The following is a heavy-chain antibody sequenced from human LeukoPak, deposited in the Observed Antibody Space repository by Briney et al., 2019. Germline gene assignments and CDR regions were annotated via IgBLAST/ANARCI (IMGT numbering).Heavy chain of an antibody. V-gene: IGHV4-30-2*01. CDR1: GGSISSGGYY. D-gene: IGHD6-6*01. CDR2: IYHSGST. CDR3: ARGIAALSNAFDI. Sequence: TLSLTCTVSGGSISSGGYYWSWIRQPPGKGLEWIGYIYHSGSTYYNPSLKSRVTISVDRSKNQFSLKLSSVTAADTAVYYCARGIAALSNAFDIWGQGTMVTVSS. J-gene: IGHJ3*02.